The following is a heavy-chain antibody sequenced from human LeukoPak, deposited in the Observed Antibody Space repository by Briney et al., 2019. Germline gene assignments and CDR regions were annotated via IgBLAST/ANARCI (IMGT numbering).Heavy chain of an antibody. J-gene: IGHJ4*02. V-gene: IGHV3-30*18. CDR1: GFTFSSYG. CDR2: ISYDAKST. D-gene: IGHD3-10*01. CDR3: AKDRGIISDY. Sequence: GGSLRLSCVTSGFTFSSYGMHWVRQVPGKGLEWVAVISYDAKSTYHVDSVKGRFTISRDNSKNTLSLQMNSLRAEDTAVYYCAKDRGIISDYWGQGTLVTVSS.